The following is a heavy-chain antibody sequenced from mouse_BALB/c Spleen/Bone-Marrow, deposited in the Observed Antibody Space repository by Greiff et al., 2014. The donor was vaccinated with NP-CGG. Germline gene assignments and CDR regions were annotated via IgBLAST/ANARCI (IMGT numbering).Heavy chain of an antibody. CDR2: IWSDGSK. V-gene: IGHV2-6-1*01. CDR3: ARHYGSSLYAMDY. J-gene: IGHJ4*01. CDR1: GFSLTSYG. D-gene: IGHD1-1*01. Sequence: QVQLQQSGPGLVAPSQSLSITCTISGFSLTSYGVHWARQPPGKGLEWLVVIWSDGSKTYNSALKSRLSISKDNSKSQVFLKMNSPQTDDTAMYYCARHYGSSLYAMDYWGQGTSVTVSS.